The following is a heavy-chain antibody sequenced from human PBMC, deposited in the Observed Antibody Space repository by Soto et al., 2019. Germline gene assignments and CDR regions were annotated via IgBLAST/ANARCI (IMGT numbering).Heavy chain of an antibody. CDR2: INQDGSEK. D-gene: IGHD3-10*01. V-gene: IGHV3-7*03. CDR1: GFTFSNYW. J-gene: IGHJ4*02. Sequence: GGSLRLSCAASGFTFSNYWMSWVRRAPGKGLEWVADINQDGSEKYYVDSVKGRFTISRDNSKNTLYLQMNGLRLDDTAVYYCVTAVRTRLDNWGPGTLVTVSS. CDR3: VTAVRTRLDN.